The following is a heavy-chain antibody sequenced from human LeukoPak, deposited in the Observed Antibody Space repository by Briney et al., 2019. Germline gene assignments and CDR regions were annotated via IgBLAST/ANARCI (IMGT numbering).Heavy chain of an antibody. CDR1: GFTFSSYA. CDR2: ISSSSSYI. V-gene: IGHV3-21*01. CDR3: ARDLPVYYYDSSGYP. Sequence: PGGSLRLSCAASGFTFSSYAMHWVRQAPGKGLEWVSSISSSSSYIYYADSVKGRFTISRDNAKNSLYLQMNSLRAEDTAVYYCARDLPVYYYDSSGYPWGQGTLVTVSS. D-gene: IGHD3-22*01. J-gene: IGHJ5*02.